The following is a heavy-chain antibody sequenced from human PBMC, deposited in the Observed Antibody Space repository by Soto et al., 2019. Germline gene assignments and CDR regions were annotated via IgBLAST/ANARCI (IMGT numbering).Heavy chain of an antibody. CDR2: IFPRDSDT. J-gene: IGHJ5*02. Sequence: GESLKISCNGSGYGFTSYWIGWVRQMPGKGLEWMGIIFPRDSDTRYSPSFEGRVTISVDKSISTAYLQWSSLKASDTAIYYCVRRSDWFNLWGQGTLVTVYS. V-gene: IGHV5-51*01. CDR1: GYGFTSYW. CDR3: VRRSDWFNL.